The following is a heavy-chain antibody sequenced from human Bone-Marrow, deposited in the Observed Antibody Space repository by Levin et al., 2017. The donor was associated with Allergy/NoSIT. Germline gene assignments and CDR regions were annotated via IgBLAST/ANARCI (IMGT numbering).Heavy chain of an antibody. CDR2: IYYSGGT. CDR3: ATPSLTGSLLR. J-gene: IGHJ4*02. Sequence: PSETLSLTCTVSGGSISSSSYYWGWIRQPPGKGLEWIGSIYYSGGTYYSPSLKSRVTISVDTSKNQFSLNLSSVTAADTAVYYCATPSLTGSLLRWGQGALVTVSS. CDR1: GGSISSSSYY. D-gene: IGHD1-1*01. V-gene: IGHV4-39*01.